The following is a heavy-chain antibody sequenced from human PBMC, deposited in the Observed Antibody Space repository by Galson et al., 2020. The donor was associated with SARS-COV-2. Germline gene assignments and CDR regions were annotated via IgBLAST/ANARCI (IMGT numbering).Heavy chain of an antibody. CDR2: IHSGGRT. CDR1: GGSISGTDYY. V-gene: IGHV4-61*02. CDR3: AAGPVAGTGE. Sequence: SETLSLTCAVSGGSISGTDYYWSWIRQPAGKGLEWIGRIHSGGRTNYNPSLKSRVAISVDTSKNQFSLKLTSVTAADTAVYFCAAGPVAGTGEWGQGTLVTVSS. D-gene: IGHD6-19*01. J-gene: IGHJ1*01.